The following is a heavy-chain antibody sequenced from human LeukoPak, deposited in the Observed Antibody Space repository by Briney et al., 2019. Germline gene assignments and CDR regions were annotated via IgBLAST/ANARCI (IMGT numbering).Heavy chain of an antibody. J-gene: IGHJ3*02. CDR3: ARDPSIAAASRAFDI. Sequence: SETLSLTCAVYGGSFSGYYWSWIRQPPGKGLEWIGEINHSGSTNYNPSLKSRVTISVDTSKNQFSLKLSSVTAADTAVYYCARDPSIAAASRAFDIWGQGTMVTVSS. CDR1: GGSFSGYY. D-gene: IGHD6-13*01. V-gene: IGHV4-34*01. CDR2: INHSGST.